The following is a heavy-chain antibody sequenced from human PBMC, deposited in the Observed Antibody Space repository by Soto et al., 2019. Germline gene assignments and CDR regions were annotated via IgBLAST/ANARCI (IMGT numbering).Heavy chain of an antibody. CDR2: ISAYNGNT. D-gene: IGHD6-19*01. CDR3: ARGSSGWYGYYYYGMDV. V-gene: IGHV1-18*01. J-gene: IGHJ6*02. Sequence: ASVKVSCKASGDTFNFYSINWVRQAPGQGLEWMGWISAYNGNTNYAQKLQGRVTMTTDTSTSTAYMELRSLRSDDTAVYYCARGSSGWYGYYYYGMDVWGQGTTVTVSS. CDR1: GDTFNFYS.